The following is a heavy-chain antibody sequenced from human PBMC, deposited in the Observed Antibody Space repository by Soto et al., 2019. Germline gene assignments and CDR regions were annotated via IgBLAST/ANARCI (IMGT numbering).Heavy chain of an antibody. V-gene: IGHV3-23*01. D-gene: IGHD3-3*01. J-gene: IGHJ4*02. CDR1: GFTFSSYA. CDR3: TKARGIFGVDSYDY. Sequence: PGGSLRLSCAASGFTFSSYAMSWVRQAPGKGLEWVSAISGSGGSTYYADSVKGRFTISRDNSKNTLYLQMNSLRAEDTAVYYCTKARGIFGVDSYDYWGQGTLVTVSS. CDR2: ISGSGGST.